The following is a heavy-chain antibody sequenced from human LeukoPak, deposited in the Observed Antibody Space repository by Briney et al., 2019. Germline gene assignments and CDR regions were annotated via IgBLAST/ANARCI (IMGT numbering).Heavy chain of an antibody. CDR3: AKDGTGSDWFFDL. CDR2: ISFDGLST. Sequence: TGGSLRLSCAASGFTFDDYTMHWVRHAPGKGLEWVSLISFDGLSTFYADSVKGRLTISRDNSKNSLFLQMNSLRTEDTAFYYCAKDGTGSDWFFDLWGRGTLVTVSS. CDR1: GFTFDDYT. J-gene: IGHJ2*01. V-gene: IGHV3-43*01. D-gene: IGHD3-10*01.